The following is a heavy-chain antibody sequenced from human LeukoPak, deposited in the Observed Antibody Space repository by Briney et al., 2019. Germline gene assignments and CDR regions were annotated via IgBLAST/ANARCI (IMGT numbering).Heavy chain of an antibody. CDR2: INHSGST. J-gene: IGHJ4*02. D-gene: IGHD1-26*01. CDR1: GGSFSGYY. Sequence: SETLSLTCAVYGGSFSGYYWSWIRQPPGKGLGWIGEINHSGSTNYNPSLKSRVTISVDTSKNQFSLKLSSVTAADTAVYYCARAGIVGATRKFDYWGQGTLVTVSS. CDR3: ARAGIVGATRKFDY. V-gene: IGHV4-34*01.